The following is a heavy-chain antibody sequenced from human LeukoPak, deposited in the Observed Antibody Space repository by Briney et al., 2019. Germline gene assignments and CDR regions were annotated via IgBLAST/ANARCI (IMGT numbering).Heavy chain of an antibody. CDR2: INHSGST. J-gene: IGHJ5*02. CDR3: ARGRRDYGDYNWFDP. CDR1: GGSFSGYY. V-gene: IGHV4-34*01. Sequence: SETLSLTCAVYGGSFSGYYWSWIRQPPGKGLEWMGEINHSGSTNYNPSLKSRVTTSVDTSKNQFSLKLSSVTAADTAVYYCARGRRDYGDYNWFDPWGQGTLVAVSS. D-gene: IGHD4-17*01.